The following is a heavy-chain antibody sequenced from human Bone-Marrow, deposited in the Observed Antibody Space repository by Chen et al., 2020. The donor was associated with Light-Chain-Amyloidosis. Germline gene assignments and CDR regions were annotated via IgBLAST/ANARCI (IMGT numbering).Heavy chain of an antibody. CDR3: ARDSDGFGWIDF. D-gene: IGHD6-19*01. J-gene: IGHJ4*02. V-gene: IGHV3-23*01. CDR2: IRATGGSV. CDR1: GFSFRSHG. Sequence: EVKLLESGGGLVQPGGSLRLSCAAPGFSFRSHGMAWVRQTPGKGRQWVSTIRATGGSVYYSDSVKGRLSITRDNSGDTLSLQINSLRAEDTAIYYCARDSDGFGWIDFWGRGTLVTV.